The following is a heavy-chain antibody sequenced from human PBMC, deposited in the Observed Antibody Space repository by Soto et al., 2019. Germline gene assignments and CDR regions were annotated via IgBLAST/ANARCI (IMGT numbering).Heavy chain of an antibody. V-gene: IGHV4-39*01. J-gene: IGHJ4*02. CDR3: ARLLWFGEFSPTNYYFDY. CDR1: GGSISTSAYS. D-gene: IGHD3-10*01. Sequence: PSETLSLTCTVYGGSISTSAYSWGWIRQPPGKGLEWIGSIYYSGSTYYNPSLKSRVTISVDTSKNQFSLKLSSVTAADSAVYYCARLLWFGEFSPTNYYFDYWGQGTLVTVSS. CDR2: IYYSGST.